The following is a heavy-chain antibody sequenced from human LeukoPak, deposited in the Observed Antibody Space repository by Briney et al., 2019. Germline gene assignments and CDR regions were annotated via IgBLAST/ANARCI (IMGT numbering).Heavy chain of an antibody. V-gene: IGHV4-59*01. D-gene: IGHD3-16*01. CDR3: ARDGGLQSHFDF. CDR1: GDSFTDYY. Sequence: SETLSLTCNVIGDSFTDYYWNWIRQPPGEGLEWIGYIYYNENSNYSPSLKGRVTLSVDTSRNQFSLHLASVTAADTAMYYCARDGGLQSHFDFWGQGILVTVAS. CDR2: IYYNENS. J-gene: IGHJ4*02.